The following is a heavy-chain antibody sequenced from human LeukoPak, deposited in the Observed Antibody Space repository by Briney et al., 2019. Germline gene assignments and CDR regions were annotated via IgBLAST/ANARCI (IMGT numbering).Heavy chain of an antibody. CDR2: IIPIFGTA. CDR1: VGTFSSYA. Sequence: ASVKVSCKASVGTFSSYAISWVRQAPGQGLEWMGGIIPIFGTANYAQNFQGRVTITADESTSTAYMELSSLRSEDTAVYYCARALLRYCSSTSCYWFDPWGQGTLVTVSS. J-gene: IGHJ5*02. CDR3: ARALLRYCSSTSCYWFDP. D-gene: IGHD2-2*01. V-gene: IGHV1-69*01.